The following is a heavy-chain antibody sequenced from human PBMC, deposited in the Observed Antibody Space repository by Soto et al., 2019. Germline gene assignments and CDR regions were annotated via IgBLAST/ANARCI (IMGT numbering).Heavy chain of an antibody. CDR2: IIPIFGTA. CDR3: ARGSNSITMVRGVTNWFDP. V-gene: IGHV1-69*13. J-gene: IGHJ5*02. CDR1: GGTFSSYA. D-gene: IGHD3-10*01. Sequence: ASVKVSCKASGGTFSSYAISWVRQAPGQGLEWMGGIIPIFGTANYAQKFQGRVTITADESTSTAYMELSSLRSEDTAVYYCARGSNSITMVRGVTNWFDPWGQGTLVTVLL.